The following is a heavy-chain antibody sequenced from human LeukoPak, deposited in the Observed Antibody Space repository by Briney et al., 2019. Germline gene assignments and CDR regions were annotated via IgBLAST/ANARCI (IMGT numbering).Heavy chain of an antibody. CDR2: ISSNGGST. J-gene: IGHJ4*02. V-gene: IGHV3-64*01. Sequence: PGGSLRLSCAASGFTFRSYAMHWVRQAPGKGLEYVSAISSNGGSTYYANSVKGRFTISRDNSKNTLYLQMGSLRAEDMAVYYCARLVGGSLYFDYWGQGTLVTVSS. CDR1: GFTFRSYA. CDR3: ARLVGGSLYFDY. D-gene: IGHD1-26*01.